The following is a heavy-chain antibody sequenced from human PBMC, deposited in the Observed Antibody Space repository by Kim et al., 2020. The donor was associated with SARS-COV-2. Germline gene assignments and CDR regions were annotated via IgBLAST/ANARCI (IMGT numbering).Heavy chain of an antibody. Sequence: SLKSRVTIAVDTSKNQFSLKLSSVTAADTAVYYCARGRLEYSSSSSPLDYWGQGTLVAVSS. V-gene: IGHV4-34*01. CDR3: ARGRLEYSSSSSPLDY. J-gene: IGHJ4*02. D-gene: IGHD6-6*01.